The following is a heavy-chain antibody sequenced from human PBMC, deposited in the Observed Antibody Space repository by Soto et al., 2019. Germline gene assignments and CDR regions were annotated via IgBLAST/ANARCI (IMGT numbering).Heavy chain of an antibody. D-gene: IGHD2-21*02. CDR1: GFTFSSYA. CDR2: ISGSGGST. Sequence: GGSLRLSCAASGFTFSSYAMSWVRQAPGKGLEWVSAISGSGGSTYYADSVKGRFTISRDNSKNTLYLQMNSLRAEDRAVYYCAKDRGVGGVGTGDAFDIWGQGTMVTVSS. CDR3: AKDRGVGGVGTGDAFDI. J-gene: IGHJ3*02. V-gene: IGHV3-23*01.